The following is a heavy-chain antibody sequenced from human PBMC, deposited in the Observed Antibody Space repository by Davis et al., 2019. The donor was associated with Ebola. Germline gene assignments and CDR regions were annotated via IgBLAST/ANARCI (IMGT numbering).Heavy chain of an antibody. V-gene: IGHV4-59*08. D-gene: IGHD1-26*01. CDR3: ARRTTTYWYFDL. CDR1: GGSFSGYY. J-gene: IGHJ2*01. Sequence: PSETLSLTCVVYGGSFSGYYSSCIRQPPGKGLEWFGYIYYSGSTNYNPSLKSRVTISVDTSKNQFSLKLSSVTAADTAVYYCARRTTTYWYFDLWGRGTLVTVSS. CDR2: IYYSGST.